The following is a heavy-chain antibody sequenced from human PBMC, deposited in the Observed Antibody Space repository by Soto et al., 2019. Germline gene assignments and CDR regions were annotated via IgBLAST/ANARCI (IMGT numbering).Heavy chain of an antibody. V-gene: IGHV4-61*01. CDR3: ARDGRSGDSSSDFQH. J-gene: IGHJ1*01. D-gene: IGHD6-6*01. CDR1: GGSVSSGSYY. Sequence: PSETLSLTCTVSGGSVSSGSYYWSWIRQPPGKGLEWIGYIYYSGSTNYNPSLKSRVTISVDTSKNQFSLKLSSVTAADTAVYYCARDGRSGDSSSDFQHWGQGTLVTVSS. CDR2: IYYSGST.